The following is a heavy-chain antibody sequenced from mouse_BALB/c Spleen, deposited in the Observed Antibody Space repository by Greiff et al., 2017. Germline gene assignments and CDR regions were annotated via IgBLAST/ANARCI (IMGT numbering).Heavy chain of an antibody. CDR1: GFTFSSFG. J-gene: IGHJ3*01. Sequence: EVKVVESGGGLVQPGGSRKLSCAASGFTFSSFGMHWVRQAPEKGLEWVAYISSGSSTIYYTDTVKGRFTISRDNPKNTLFLQMTSQRSEDTAMYYCARAYGSSYGFAYWGQGTLVTVSA. V-gene: IGHV5-17*02. CDR3: ARAYGSSYGFAY. D-gene: IGHD1-1*01. CDR2: ISSGSSTI.